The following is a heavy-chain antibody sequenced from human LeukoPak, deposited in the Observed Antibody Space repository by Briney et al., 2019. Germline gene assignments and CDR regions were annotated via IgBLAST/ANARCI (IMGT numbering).Heavy chain of an antibody. CDR1: GGSISSNSYY. J-gene: IGHJ4*02. CDR3: ARNKEGKSLDY. V-gene: IGHV4-39*01. CDR2: IYYSGST. Sequence: PSETLSLTCTVSGGSISSNSYYWGWIRQPPGKGLKWIGSIYYSGSTYYNPSLKSRVTISVDTSKNQFSLKLNSVTAADTAVYYCARNKEGKSLDYWGQGTLVTVSS.